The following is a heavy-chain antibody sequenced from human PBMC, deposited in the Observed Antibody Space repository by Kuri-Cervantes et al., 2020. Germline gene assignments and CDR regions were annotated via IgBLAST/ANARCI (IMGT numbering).Heavy chain of an antibody. D-gene: IGHD2-15*01. J-gene: IGHJ5*02. V-gene: IGHV3-30*04. CDR1: GFTFSGSA. CDR3: AKADGYCSGGSCYPFDP. Sequence: GESLKISCAASGFTFSGSAMHWVRQAPGKGLEWVAVISYDGSNKYYADSVKGRFTISRDNSKNTLYLQMNSLRAEDTAVYYCAKADGYCSGGSCYPFDPWGQGTLVTVSS. CDR2: ISYDGSNK.